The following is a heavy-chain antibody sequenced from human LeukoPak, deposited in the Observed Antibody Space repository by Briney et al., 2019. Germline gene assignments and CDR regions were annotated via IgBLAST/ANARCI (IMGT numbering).Heavy chain of an antibody. CDR1: GGSISSYY. CDR2: IYTSGST. Sequence: SETLSLTCTVSGGSISSYYWSWIRQPAGKGLEWIGRIYTSGSTNYNPSLKSRVTMSVDTSKNQFSLKLSSVTAADTAVYYCARDHPPIVVVPAAMFDYWGQGTLVTVSS. J-gene: IGHJ4*02. D-gene: IGHD2-2*01. CDR3: ARDHPPIVVVPAAMFDY. V-gene: IGHV4-4*07.